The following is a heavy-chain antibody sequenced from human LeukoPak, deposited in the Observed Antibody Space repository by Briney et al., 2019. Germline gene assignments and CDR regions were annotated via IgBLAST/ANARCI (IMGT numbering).Heavy chain of an antibody. Sequence: GGSLRLSCAASGFIFGKSWMHWVRQAPGKGLVWVSRTDGSSTTYADSVKGRFSVSMDNTQNTLYLQMNSLRAEDTAVYYCARDDYNRLWGQGTLVTVSS. CDR3: ARDDYNRL. CDR2: TDGSST. V-gene: IGHV3-74*01. D-gene: IGHD1-14*01. CDR1: GFIFGKSW. J-gene: IGHJ4*02.